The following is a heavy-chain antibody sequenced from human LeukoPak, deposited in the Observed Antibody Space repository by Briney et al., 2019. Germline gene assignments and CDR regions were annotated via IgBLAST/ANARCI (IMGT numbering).Heavy chain of an antibody. V-gene: IGHV1-69*02. D-gene: IGHD2-2*03. Sequence: SGEVSCQASGGPFRSYTISWVRPAPGQGLEWMGRLIPILGIANYAQKFQGRVTITADKSTSTAYMELSSLSSEDTAVYYCATGYCSSTSCLYFDYWGQGTLVTVS. CDR2: LIPILGIA. CDR3: ATGYCSSTSCLYFDY. J-gene: IGHJ4*02. CDR1: GGPFRSYT.